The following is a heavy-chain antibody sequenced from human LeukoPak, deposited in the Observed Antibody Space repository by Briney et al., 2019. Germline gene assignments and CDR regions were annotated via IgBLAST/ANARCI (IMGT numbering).Heavy chain of an antibody. Sequence: GGSLRLSCTASGFPFSDYSMNWVRQAPGKGPEWISYIGISSGNTKYADSVRGRFTISADNAKNSLSLQMNSLRVEDTAVYYCARDHNYAFDNWGQGTLVSVSS. D-gene: IGHD1-1*01. CDR1: GFPFSDYS. CDR2: IGISSGNT. J-gene: IGHJ4*02. CDR3: ARDHNYAFDN. V-gene: IGHV3-48*04.